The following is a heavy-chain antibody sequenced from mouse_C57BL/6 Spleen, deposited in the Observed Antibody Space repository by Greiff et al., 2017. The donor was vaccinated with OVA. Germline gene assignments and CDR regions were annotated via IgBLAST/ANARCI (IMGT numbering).Heavy chain of an antibody. D-gene: IGHD3-1*01. V-gene: IGHV1-69*01. CDR1: GYTFTSYW. Sequence: VQLKQPGAELVMPGASVKLSCKASGYTFTSYWMHWVKQRPGQGLEWIGEIDPSDSYTNYNQKFKGKSTLTVDKSSSTAYMQLSSLTSEDSAVYYCARSGYLDYWGQGTTLTVSS. CDR2: IDPSDSYT. CDR3: ARSGYLDY. J-gene: IGHJ2*01.